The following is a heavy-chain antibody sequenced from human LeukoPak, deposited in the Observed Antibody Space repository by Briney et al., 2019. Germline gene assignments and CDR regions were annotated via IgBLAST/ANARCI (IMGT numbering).Heavy chain of an antibody. Sequence: GASVKVSCKASGYTFIGYYMHWVRQAPGQGLEWMGWINPNSGGTNYAQKFQGRVTMTRDTSISTAYMELSRLRSDDTAVYYCARDSGDDYGDYGWFDPWGQGTLVTVSS. CDR2: INPNSGGT. CDR3: ARDSGDDYGDYGWFDP. D-gene: IGHD4-17*01. J-gene: IGHJ5*02. CDR1: GYTFIGYY. V-gene: IGHV1-2*02.